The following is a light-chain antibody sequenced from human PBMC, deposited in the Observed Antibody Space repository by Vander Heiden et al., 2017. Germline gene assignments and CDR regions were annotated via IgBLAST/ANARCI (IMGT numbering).Light chain of an antibody. V-gene: IGKV3-20*01. J-gene: IGKJ2*01. CDR1: QSVSSSY. Sequence: EIVLTQSPGTLSLSPGERATLSCRASQSVSSSYLAWYQQKPGQAPRLLIYGASSRATGIPDRFSGTLTISRLEPEDFAVYYCQQYGSSPRYTFGQGTKLEIQ. CDR3: QQYGSSPRYT. CDR2: GAS.